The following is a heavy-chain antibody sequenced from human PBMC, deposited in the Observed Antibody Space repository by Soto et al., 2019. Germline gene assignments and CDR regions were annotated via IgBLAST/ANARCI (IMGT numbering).Heavy chain of an antibody. D-gene: IGHD3-22*01. CDR1: GLTFTNAW. V-gene: IGHV3-15*01. CDR3: TTDSYVTLKLVRFDY. Sequence: PGGSLRLSCAASGLTFTNAWMAWVGQAPGKGLEWVGRIKSKGSGGTTDYAAPVKGRFTILRDDSKDTVYLQMNGLKTEDTAVYYCTTDSYVTLKLVRFDYWGLGTLVTVSS. CDR2: IKSKGSGGTT. J-gene: IGHJ4*01.